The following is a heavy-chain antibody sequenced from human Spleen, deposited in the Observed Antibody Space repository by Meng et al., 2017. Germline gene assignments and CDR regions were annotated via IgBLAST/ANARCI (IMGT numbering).Heavy chain of an antibody. J-gene: IGHJ4*01. D-gene: IGHD2-15*01. V-gene: IGHV3-48*03. CDR2: ISTSGSTI. Sequence: GESLTISCAASGFTFDDYGMSWVRQAPGKGLEWVSYISTSGSTIHYEDSVKGRFPISRDNANNSPYLKMNTLRAEDTAVYYCARNPLCRGGGSCSLFDYWGQGTLVTVSS. CDR3: ARNPLCRGGGSCSLFDY. CDR1: GFTFDDYG.